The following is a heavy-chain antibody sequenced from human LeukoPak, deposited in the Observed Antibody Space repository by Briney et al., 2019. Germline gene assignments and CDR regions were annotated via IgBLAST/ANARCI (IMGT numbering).Heavy chain of an antibody. CDR3: ARRGGSSSRRSPIDY. Sequence: GGSLRLSCAASGFIFNTNWISWVRQAPGKGPEWVANIKQDGSQRYYVDSVRDRFTISRDNAKNSLFLQMNGLRAEDTAVYYCARRGGSSSRRSPIDYWGQGTLVTVSS. J-gene: IGHJ4*02. V-gene: IGHV3-7*01. CDR1: GFIFNTNW. D-gene: IGHD6-6*01. CDR2: IKQDGSQR.